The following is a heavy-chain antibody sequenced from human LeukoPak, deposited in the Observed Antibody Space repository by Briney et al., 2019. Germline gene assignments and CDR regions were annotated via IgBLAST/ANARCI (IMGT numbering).Heavy chain of an antibody. J-gene: IGHJ4*02. CDR2: ISNDGSNK. V-gene: IGHV3-30*03. CDR3: ARSWGGYFGSGSYSDY. Sequence: PGGSLRLSCSASGFTFSSYSMHWVRQAPGKGLEWVAVISNDGSNKYDTDSVKGRFTISRDNSKNTLYLQMNSLRAQDTAVYYCARSWGGYFGSGSYSDYWGQGTLVTVSS. D-gene: IGHD3-10*01. CDR1: GFTFSSYS.